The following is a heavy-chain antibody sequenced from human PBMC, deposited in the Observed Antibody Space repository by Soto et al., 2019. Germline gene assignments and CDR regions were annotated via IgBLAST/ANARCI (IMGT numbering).Heavy chain of an antibody. D-gene: IGHD1-26*01. Sequence: GGSLRLSCAASGFTFSSYAMHWVRQAPGKGLEWVAVISYDGSNKYYADSVKGRFTISRDNSKNTLYLQMNSLRAEDTAVYYCARSVGGSYNYYYYGMDVWGQGTTVTVSS. V-gene: IGHV3-30-3*01. CDR1: GFTFSSYA. CDR3: ARSVGGSYNYYYYGMDV. CDR2: ISYDGSNK. J-gene: IGHJ6*02.